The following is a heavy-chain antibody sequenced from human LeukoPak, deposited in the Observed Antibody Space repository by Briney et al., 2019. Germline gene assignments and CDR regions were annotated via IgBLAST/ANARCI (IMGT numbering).Heavy chain of an antibody. Sequence: PGGSLRLSCVASGFTFSDYFMAWIRQAPGKELEWISYISGSGHIMYNPASLRGRFSISRDNAQNSLYLQMTSLSVEDTAVYYCARGSTSFYYSSYYMDVWGKGTTVIVSS. J-gene: IGHJ6*03. CDR1: GFTFSDYF. D-gene: IGHD2/OR15-2a*01. CDR2: ISGSGHIM. CDR3: ARGSTSFYYSSYYMDV. V-gene: IGHV3-11*04.